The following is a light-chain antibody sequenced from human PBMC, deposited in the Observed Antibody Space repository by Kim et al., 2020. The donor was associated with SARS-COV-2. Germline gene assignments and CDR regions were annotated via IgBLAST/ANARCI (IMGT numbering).Light chain of an antibody. CDR3: QQYGSSSYT. V-gene: IGKV3-20*01. Sequence: EIVLTQSPGTLSLSPGERATLPCRASQSVSSSYLAWYQQKPGQAPRLLIYGASSRATGIPDRFSGSGSGTDFTLTISRLEPEDFAVYYCQQYGSSSYTFGQGTKLEI. J-gene: IGKJ2*01. CDR1: QSVSSSY. CDR2: GAS.